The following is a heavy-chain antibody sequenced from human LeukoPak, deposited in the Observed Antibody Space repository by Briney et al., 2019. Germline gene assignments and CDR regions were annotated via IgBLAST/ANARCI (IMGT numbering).Heavy chain of an antibody. D-gene: IGHD6-19*01. CDR2: INSDGSST. CDR3: ARVAVAGTRSCWFDP. Sequence: GGSLRLSCTASGFTFGDYAMSWVRQAPGKGLVWVSRINSDGSSTSYADSVKGRFTISRDNAKNTLYLQMNSLRAEDTAVYYCARVAVAGTRSCWFDPWGQGTLVTVSS. V-gene: IGHV3-74*01. J-gene: IGHJ5*02. CDR1: GFTFGDYA.